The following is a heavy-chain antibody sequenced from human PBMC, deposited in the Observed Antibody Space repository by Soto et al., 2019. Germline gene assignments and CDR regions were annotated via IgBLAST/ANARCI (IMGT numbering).Heavy chain of an antibody. CDR2: ISSSGDRI. CDR1: GFDFSSYE. D-gene: IGHD3-22*01. J-gene: IGHJ5*02. CDR3: ARGVYDSHGYSYP. V-gene: IGHV3-48*03. Sequence: EVLLVESGGDLVQPGGSLRLSCAVCGFDFSSYEMNWIRQAPGKGLEWISYISSSGDRIYYADSVKGRFTISRDNPKNSLYLQMNSLRAEDTAVYYCARGVYDSHGYSYPWGQGTLVTVSS.